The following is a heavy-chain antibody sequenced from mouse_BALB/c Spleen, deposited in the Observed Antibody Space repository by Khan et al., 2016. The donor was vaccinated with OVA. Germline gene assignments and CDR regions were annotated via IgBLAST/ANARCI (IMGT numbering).Heavy chain of an antibody. Sequence: QIQLVQSGAELAKPGASVKMSCKASGYTFTSYWMHWLKQRPGQGLEWIGYINPSTGYTEYNQKFKDKATLTTDTSSSTAYMQLSSLTSEDSAVYYSARRGLYGIFPYWGQGTLVTVSA. J-gene: IGHJ3*01. V-gene: IGHV1-7*01. CDR2: INPSTGYT. D-gene: IGHD2-1*01. CDR3: ARRGLYGIFPY. CDR1: GYTFTSYW.